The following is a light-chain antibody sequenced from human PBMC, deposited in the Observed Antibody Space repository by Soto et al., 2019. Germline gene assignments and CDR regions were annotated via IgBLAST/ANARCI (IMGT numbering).Light chain of an antibody. J-gene: IGLJ1*01. Sequence: QSALAQPPSASGSPGQSVTISCTGTSSDVGSYNYVPWYQQHPGKAPKLMIYEVSKRPSGVPDRFSGSKSGNTASLTVSGLQAEDEADYYCGSYAGSITVFGTGTKVTVL. CDR1: SSDVGSYNY. CDR3: GSYAGSITV. V-gene: IGLV2-8*01. CDR2: EVS.